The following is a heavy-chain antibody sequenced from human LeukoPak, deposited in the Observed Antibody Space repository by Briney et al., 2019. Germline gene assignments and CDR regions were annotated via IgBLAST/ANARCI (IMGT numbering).Heavy chain of an antibody. CDR1: GGTFSSYA. CDR3: AGDCSGGLCGFDA. Sequence: SVKVSCKASGGTFSSYAISWVRQAPGQGLEWMGRIIPIFGIANYAQRFQGRVTITADKSTSTAYMELSSLRSEDTAVYYCAGDCSGGLCGFDAWGQGTLVTVSS. V-gene: IGHV1-69*04. D-gene: IGHD2-15*01. CDR2: IIPIFGIA. J-gene: IGHJ5*02.